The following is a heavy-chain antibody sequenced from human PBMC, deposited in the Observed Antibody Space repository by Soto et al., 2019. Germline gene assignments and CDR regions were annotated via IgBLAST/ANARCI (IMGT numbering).Heavy chain of an antibody. J-gene: IGHJ6*02. CDR1: GGTFTNYA. CDR2: IIPIFGTP. D-gene: IGHD2-2*01. CDR3: ARERFVGYCITTTCPKPFYYYAMDV. Sequence: GASVKVSCKPSGGTFTNYAFSWVRQAPGQGLEWMGGIIPIFGTPDYAQNFQGRVTITADESTRTASMELSSLRSDDTAVYYCARERFVGYCITTTCPKPFYYYAMDVWGQGTTVTVSS. V-gene: IGHV1-69*13.